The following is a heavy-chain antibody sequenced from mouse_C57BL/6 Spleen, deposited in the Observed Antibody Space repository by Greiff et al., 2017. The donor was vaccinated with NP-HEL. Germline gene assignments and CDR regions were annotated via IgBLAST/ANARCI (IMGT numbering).Heavy chain of an antibody. J-gene: IGHJ3*01. CDR1: GFNIKDDY. Sequence: VQLQQSGAELVRPGASVKLSCTASGFNIKDDYMHWVKQRPEQGLEWIGWIDPETGDTEYASKFQGKATITADTSSNTAYLQLSSLTSEDTAVYYCTTRTGTGFAYWGQGTLVTVSA. CDR2: IDPETGDT. D-gene: IGHD4-1*01. CDR3: TTRTGTGFAY. V-gene: IGHV14-4*01.